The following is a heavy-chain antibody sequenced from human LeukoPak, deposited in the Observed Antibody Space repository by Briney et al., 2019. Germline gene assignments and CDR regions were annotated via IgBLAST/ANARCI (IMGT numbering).Heavy chain of an antibody. Sequence: SETLSLTCTVSGGSISSGSYYWSWIRQPAGKGLEWIGRIYSSGSTNYNPSLRSRATISIDTSSNEFSLKLSSVTAADTAVYYCVSSGYNPRFYYYYLDAWGKGTTVTISS. D-gene: IGHD3-22*01. CDR2: IYSSGST. CDR1: GGSISSGSYY. V-gene: IGHV4-61*02. CDR3: VSSGYNPRFYYYYLDA. J-gene: IGHJ6*03.